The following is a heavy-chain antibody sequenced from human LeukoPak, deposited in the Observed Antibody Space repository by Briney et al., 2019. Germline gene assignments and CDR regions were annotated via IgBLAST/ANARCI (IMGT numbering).Heavy chain of an antibody. CDR2: IIPILGIA. D-gene: IGHD3-9*01. CDR3: ARVSRRYYDILTGYYNVPDFDY. V-gene: IGHV1-69*04. J-gene: IGHJ4*02. CDR1: GGTFSSYA. Sequence: ASVKVSCKASGGTFSSYAISWVRQAPGQGLEWMGRIIPILGIANYAQKFQGRVTITADKSTSTAYMELSGLRSEDAAVYYCARVSRRYYDILTGYYNVPDFDYWGQGTLVTVSS.